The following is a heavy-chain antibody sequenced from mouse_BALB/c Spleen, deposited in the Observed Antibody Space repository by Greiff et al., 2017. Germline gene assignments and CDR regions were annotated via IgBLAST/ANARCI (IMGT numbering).Heavy chain of an antibody. J-gene: IGHJ4*01. D-gene: IGHD2-4*01. CDR3: ARNSVITTGYAMDY. Sequence: VQLKESGPGLVQPSQSLSITCTVSGFSLTSYGVHWVRQSPGKGLEWLGVIWSGGSTDYNAAFISRLSISKDNSKSQVFFKMNSLQANDTAIYYCARNSVITTGYAMDYWGQGTSVTVSS. V-gene: IGHV2-2*02. CDR1: GFSLTSYG. CDR2: IWSGGST.